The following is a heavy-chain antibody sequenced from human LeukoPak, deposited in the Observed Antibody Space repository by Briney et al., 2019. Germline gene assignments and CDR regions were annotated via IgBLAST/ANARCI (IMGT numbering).Heavy chain of an antibody. CDR3: AKDIRGYHYYMDV. J-gene: IGHJ6*03. CDR2: ISWNSGSI. D-gene: IGHD3-10*01. V-gene: IGHV3-9*01. Sequence: GGSLRLSCAASGFTFDDYAMHWVRQAPGKGPEWVSGISWNSGSIGYADSVKGRFTISRDNAKNSLYLQMNRLRAEDTALYYCAKDIRGYHYYMDVWGKGTTVTISS. CDR1: GFTFDDYA.